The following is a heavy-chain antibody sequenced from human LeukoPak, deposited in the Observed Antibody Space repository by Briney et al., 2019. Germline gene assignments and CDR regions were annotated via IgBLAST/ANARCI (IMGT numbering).Heavy chain of an antibody. J-gene: IGHJ4*02. CDR2: ISGSGGST. Sequence: GGSLRLSCAASGFTFSNYAMSWVRQAPGKGLEWVSVISGSGGSTYYADSVEGRFTVSRDNPKNTLYLQMNSLRVEDTAVYYCARDFRYEGDYWGQGTLVTVSS. D-gene: IGHD5-12*01. CDR1: GFTFSNYA. V-gene: IGHV3-23*01. CDR3: ARDFRYEGDY.